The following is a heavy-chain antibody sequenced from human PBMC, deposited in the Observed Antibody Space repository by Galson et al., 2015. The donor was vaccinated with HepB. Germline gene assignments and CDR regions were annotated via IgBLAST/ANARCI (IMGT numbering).Heavy chain of an antibody. D-gene: IGHD4-17*01. CDR2: FDPEDGET. V-gene: IGHV1-24*01. Sequence: SVKVSCKGSGYTLTELSMHWVRQAPGKGLEWMGGFDPEDGETIYAQKFQGRVTMTEDTSTDTAYMELSSLRSEDTAVYYCATVIPGDYVSFDYWGQGTLVTVPS. CDR1: GYTLTELS. J-gene: IGHJ4*02. CDR3: ATVIPGDYVSFDY.